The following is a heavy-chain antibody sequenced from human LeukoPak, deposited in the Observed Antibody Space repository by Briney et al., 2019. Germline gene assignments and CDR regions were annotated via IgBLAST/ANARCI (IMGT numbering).Heavy chain of an antibody. V-gene: IGHV3-9*01. CDR2: ISWNSDTT. CDR1: GFTFDDFA. J-gene: IGHJ4*02. Sequence: PGGSLRLSCAASGFTFDDFAMHWVRQSPGKGLEWVSGISWNSDTTAYADSVKGRFTISRDNANKSLYLLMNSLRSEDTAFYYCAKALHYYTSATYWDYFENWGQGSLVTVSS. D-gene: IGHD3-10*01. CDR3: AKALHYYTSATYWDYFEN.